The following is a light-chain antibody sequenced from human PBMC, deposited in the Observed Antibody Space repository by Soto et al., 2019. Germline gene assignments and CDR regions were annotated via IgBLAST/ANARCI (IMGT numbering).Light chain of an antibody. J-gene: IGKJ1*01. CDR1: QSVSSE. V-gene: IGKV3-15*01. Sequence: EVVMTQSPATLSVSPGERVTLSCRASQSVSSELGWYQHKPGQPPRLLIYDASTRAPGIPARFSGSGAGTEFILTISTLQTGVLGVYYCQQNNNWRQTLGQGTKVEIK. CDR2: DAS. CDR3: QQNNNWRQT.